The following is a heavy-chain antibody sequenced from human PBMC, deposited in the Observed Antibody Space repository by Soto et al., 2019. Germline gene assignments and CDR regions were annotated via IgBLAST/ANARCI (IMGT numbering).Heavy chain of an antibody. CDR3: ARVTTTYYYGMDV. CDR1: GGSISSYY. CDR2: IYYSGST. V-gene: IGHV4-59*01. J-gene: IGHJ6*02. Sequence: SETLSLTCTVSGGSISSYYWSRIRQPPGKGLEWIGYIYYSGSTNYNPSLKSRVTISVDTSKNQFSLKLSSVTAADTAVYYSARVTTTYYYGMDVWGQGTTVT.